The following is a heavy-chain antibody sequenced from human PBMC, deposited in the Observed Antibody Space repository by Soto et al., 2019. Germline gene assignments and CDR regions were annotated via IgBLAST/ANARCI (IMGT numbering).Heavy chain of an antibody. CDR2: ISSSGTTI. CDR1: GFTFSYYY. J-gene: IGHJ6*04. V-gene: IGHV3-11*01. D-gene: IGHD2-21*01. Sequence: PGGSLIVSCAAAGFTFSYYYMNWIRQAPGKGLEWVSYISSSGTTIYYADSVKGRFTISRDNAKNSLFLQMNSLRAEDTALYYYAGGQSIFNGMAFGAKGTRVTVPS. CDR3: AGGQSIFNGMAF.